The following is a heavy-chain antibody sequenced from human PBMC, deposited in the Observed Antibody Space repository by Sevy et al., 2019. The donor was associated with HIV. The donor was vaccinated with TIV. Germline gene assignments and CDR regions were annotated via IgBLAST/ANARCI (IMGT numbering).Heavy chain of an antibody. V-gene: IGHV3-23*01. D-gene: IGHD6-13*01. Sequence: GGSLRLSCAASGFTFSSYAMSWVRPAPGKGLEWVSAVRGSGGSTDYADSVKGRFTISRDNSKNTLYLQMNSLRAEDTAVYYCVKNEGSSWYKAFDIWGQGTMVTVSS. CDR3: VKNEGSSWYKAFDI. CDR2: VRGSGGST. CDR1: GFTFSSYA. J-gene: IGHJ3*02.